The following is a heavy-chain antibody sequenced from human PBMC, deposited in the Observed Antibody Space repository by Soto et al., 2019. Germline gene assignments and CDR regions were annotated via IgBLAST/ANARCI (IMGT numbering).Heavy chain of an antibody. Sequence: QVQLVESGGGVVQPGRSLRLSCAASGFTFSSYGMHWVRQAPGKGLEWVAVISYDGSNKYYADSVKGRFTISRDNSKNTLYLHMNRLRAEDTAVYYCAKDGDGTPWYFDLWGRGTLVTVSS. J-gene: IGHJ2*01. CDR2: ISYDGSNK. V-gene: IGHV3-30*18. CDR1: GFTFSSYG. CDR3: AKDGDGTPWYFDL. D-gene: IGHD1-26*01.